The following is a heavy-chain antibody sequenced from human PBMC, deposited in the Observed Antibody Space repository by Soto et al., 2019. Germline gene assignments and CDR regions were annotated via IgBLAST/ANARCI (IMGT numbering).Heavy chain of an antibody. D-gene: IGHD3-10*01. CDR1: GLDFRNND. Sequence: QVQLVESGGGVIQPGRSLRLSCAASGLDFRNNDMHWVRQAPGKGLEWVAVISHDSRKIFYGDSVKGRFTGSRDNSKNTLYLEMDSLGVEDTAVYFCAKLVDKTLDDSWGLGTLVVVSS. J-gene: IGHJ4*02. CDR2: ISHDSRKI. CDR3: AKLVDKTLDDS. V-gene: IGHV3-30*18.